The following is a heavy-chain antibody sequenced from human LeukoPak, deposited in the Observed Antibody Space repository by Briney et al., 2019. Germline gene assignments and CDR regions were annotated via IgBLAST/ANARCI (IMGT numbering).Heavy chain of an antibody. CDR1: GYTFTGYY. CDR2: INPNSGGT. J-gene: IGHJ4*02. V-gene: IGHV1-2*02. D-gene: IGHD3-22*01. CDR3: ATDSSGYYYVSGFDY. Sequence: ASVKVSCKASGYTFTGYYMHWVRQAPGQGLEWMGWINPNSGGTNYAQKFQGRVTMTRDTSISTAYMELSRLRSDDTAVYYCATDSSGYYYVSGFDYWGQGTLVTVSS.